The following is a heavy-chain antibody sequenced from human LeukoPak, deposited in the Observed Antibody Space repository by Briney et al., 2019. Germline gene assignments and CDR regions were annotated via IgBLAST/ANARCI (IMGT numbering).Heavy chain of an antibody. CDR2: ISNNGTNK. CDR3: ARGGGVEAAMALDY. D-gene: IGHD5-18*01. Sequence: PGRSLRLSCAASGFSFSYYAMHWVRQAPGKGLGWVAVISNNGTNKYYADSVKGRFTISRDNSKNTLSLLMNRLRADDTAVYYCARGGGVEAAMALDYWGQGTLVAVSS. CDR1: GFSFSYYA. J-gene: IGHJ4*02. V-gene: IGHV3-30*07.